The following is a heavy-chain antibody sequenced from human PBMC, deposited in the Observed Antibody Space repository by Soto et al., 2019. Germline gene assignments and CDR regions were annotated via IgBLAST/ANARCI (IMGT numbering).Heavy chain of an antibody. CDR2: INSDGSNT. D-gene: IGHD2-8*02. CDR3: VRDRRAPGGFDM. J-gene: IGHJ3*02. Sequence: EVQLEESGGGLVQPGGSLRLSCAASGFTFNRFWMYWVRQAPGKGLVWVSRINSDGSNTIYADSVKGRFTISRDNAKNTLYLQMNSLRAEDTAVYYCVRDRRAPGGFDMWGQGTMVTVSS. V-gene: IGHV3-74*01. CDR1: GFTFNRFW.